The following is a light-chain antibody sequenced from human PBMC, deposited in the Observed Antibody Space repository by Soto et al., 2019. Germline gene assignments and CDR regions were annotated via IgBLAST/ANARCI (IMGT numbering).Light chain of an antibody. V-gene: IGKV3-11*01. J-gene: IGKJ2*01. CDR2: DAS. CDR3: QQSGSSLT. CDR1: QSVSNY. Sequence: EIVLTQSPATLSLSPGEGATLSCRASQSVSNYLAWYQQKPGQAPRLLIFDASKRATGIPARFSGSGSGTDFTLTISSLEPEDFAVYHCQQSGSSLTFGQGTKLEMK.